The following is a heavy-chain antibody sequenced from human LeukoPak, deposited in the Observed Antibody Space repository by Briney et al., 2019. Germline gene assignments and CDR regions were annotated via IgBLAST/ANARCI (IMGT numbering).Heavy chain of an antibody. J-gene: IGHJ4*02. CDR2: IYYSGST. V-gene: IGHV4-39*01. D-gene: IGHD1-26*01. CDR3: ARRLVGAVTD. Sequence: SETLSLTCTVSGGSISGSSFYWGWIRQPPGKGLEWIGRIYYSGSTDYNPSLKSRVTISVDTSKNQFSLKLSSVTAADTAVYYCARRLVGAVTDWGQGTLVTVSS. CDR1: GGSISGSSFY.